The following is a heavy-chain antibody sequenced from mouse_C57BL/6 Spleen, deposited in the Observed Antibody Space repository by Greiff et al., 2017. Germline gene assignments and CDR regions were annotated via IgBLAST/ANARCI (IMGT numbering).Heavy chain of an antibody. V-gene: IGHV1-18*01. D-gene: IGHD1-2*01. J-gene: IGHJ2*01. CDR2: INPNNGGT. CDR1: GYTFTDYN. CDR3: ARGGERLYYFDY. Sequence: EVKLQESGPELVKPGASVKIPCKASGYTFTDYNMDWVKQSHGKSLEWIGDINPNNGGTIYNQKFKGKATLTVDKSSSTAYMELRSLTSEDTAVYYCARGGERLYYFDYWGQGTTLTVSS.